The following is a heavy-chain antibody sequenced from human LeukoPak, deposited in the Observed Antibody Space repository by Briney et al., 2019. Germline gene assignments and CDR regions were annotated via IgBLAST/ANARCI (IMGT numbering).Heavy chain of an antibody. J-gene: IGHJ4*02. CDR3: ARRGVNPRYSYYDSSGRPFDY. V-gene: IGHV4-4*07. CDR2: IYTSGST. Sequence: SETLSLTCTVSGGSISSYYWSWIRQPAGKGLEWIGRIYTSGSTNYNPSLKSRVTISVDTSKNQFSLKLSSVTAADTAVYYCARRGVNPRYSYYDSSGRPFDYWGQGTLVTVSS. D-gene: IGHD3-22*01. CDR1: GGSISSYY.